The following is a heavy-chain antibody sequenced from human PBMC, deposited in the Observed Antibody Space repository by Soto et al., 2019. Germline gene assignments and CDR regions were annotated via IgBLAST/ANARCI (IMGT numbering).Heavy chain of an antibody. Sequence: PSETLSLTCTVSGGSISSYYWSWIRQPPGKGLEWIGYIYYSGSTNYNPSLKSRVTISVDTSKNQFSLKLSSVTAADTAVYYCARIAVAGTRTYYFDYWGQGTLVTVSS. J-gene: IGHJ4*02. CDR2: IYYSGST. CDR3: ARIAVAGTRTYYFDY. D-gene: IGHD6-19*01. CDR1: GGSISSYY. V-gene: IGHV4-59*01.